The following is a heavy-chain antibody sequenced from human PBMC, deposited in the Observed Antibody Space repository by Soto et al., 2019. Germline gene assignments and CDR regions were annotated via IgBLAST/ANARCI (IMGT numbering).Heavy chain of an antibody. Sequence: GASVKVSCKASGYTFTSYYMHWVRQAPGQGLEWMGIINPSCGSTSYAQKFQGRVTMTRGTXXSXXXMXLXSLRSEXPAVYCCARGQIAVAPWDYDSSSYGDAFDIWG. CDR1: GYTFTSYY. CDR2: INPSCGST. V-gene: IGHV1-46*01. J-gene: IGHJ3*02. D-gene: IGHD3-22*01. CDR3: ARGQIAVAPWDYDSSSYGDAFDI.